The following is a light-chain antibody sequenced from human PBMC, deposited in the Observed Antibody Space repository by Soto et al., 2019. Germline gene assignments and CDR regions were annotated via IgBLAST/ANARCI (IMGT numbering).Light chain of an antibody. J-gene: IGKJ1*01. CDR3: QQYNSYSRT. CDR2: DAT. Sequence: DIQGTQSPSSVSASVGDSVTFTCRARQSVSRGLAWYQQKPGQAPKLLIYDATVLQTWVPSRFSGGGSGTEFTLTITSLQPEDFATYDCQQYNSYSRTFGQGTKVDIK. V-gene: IGKV1-5*01. CDR1: QSVSRG.